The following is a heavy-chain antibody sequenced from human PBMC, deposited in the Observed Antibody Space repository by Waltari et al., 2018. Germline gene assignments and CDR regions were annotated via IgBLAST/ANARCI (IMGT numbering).Heavy chain of an antibody. Sequence: QVQLQESGPGLVKPSETLSLTCTVSGGSISSYYWSWIRQPPGTGLEWIGYIYYSGSTNYNPSLKSRVTISVDTSKNQFSLKLSSVTAADTAVYYCATRRYSGYDYGYYYYGMDVWGQGTTVTVSS. CDR3: ATRRYSGYDYGYYYYGMDV. J-gene: IGHJ6*02. CDR1: GGSISSYY. CDR2: IYYSGST. D-gene: IGHD5-12*01. V-gene: IGHV4-59*01.